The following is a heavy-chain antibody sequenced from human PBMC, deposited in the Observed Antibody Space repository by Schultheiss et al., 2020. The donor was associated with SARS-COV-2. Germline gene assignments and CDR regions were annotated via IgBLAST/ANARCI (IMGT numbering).Heavy chain of an antibody. Sequence: SETLSLTCTVSGGSISSYYWSWIRQPPGKGLEWIGTIYYSGSTYYNPSLKSRVTISVDTPKNQFSLRLNSVTAADTAVYYCARDGRNWNYVLVLHGMDVWGQGTTVTVSS. CDR2: IYYSGST. CDR3: ARDGRNWNYVLVLHGMDV. J-gene: IGHJ6*02. D-gene: IGHD1-7*01. V-gene: IGHV4-59*04. CDR1: GGSISSYY.